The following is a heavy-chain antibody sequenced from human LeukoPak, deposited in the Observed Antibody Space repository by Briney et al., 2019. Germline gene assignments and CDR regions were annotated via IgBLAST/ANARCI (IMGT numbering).Heavy chain of an antibody. CDR1: GYTFNKYG. J-gene: IGHJ5*02. D-gene: IGHD6-19*01. Sequence: ASVKVSCKASGYTFNKYGISWVRQAPGQGLEWMGWISCYNGDTNYAQKLQGRVTLSTDTPTTTVYMELRSLRSDDMAVYYCARDPSNTSGWKTWFDTWGQGTSVTVSS. V-gene: IGHV1-18*03. CDR3: ARDPSNTSGWKTWFDT. CDR2: ISCYNGDT.